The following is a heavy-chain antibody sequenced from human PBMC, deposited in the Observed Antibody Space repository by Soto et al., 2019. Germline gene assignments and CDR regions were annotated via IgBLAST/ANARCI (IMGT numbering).Heavy chain of an antibody. Sequence: PGESLKISCKASGYKFTTFWLNWVRQTPGKGLEWLGRIDPTDSFTNYSPPFEGQVTISVDRSISTAYLQWNSLQASDTAIYYCARPASGGSRDAFDVWGQGTTVTVSS. CDR1: GYKFTTFW. CDR3: ARPASGGSRDAFDV. D-gene: IGHD2-15*01. V-gene: IGHV5-10-1*01. J-gene: IGHJ3*01. CDR2: IDPTDSFT.